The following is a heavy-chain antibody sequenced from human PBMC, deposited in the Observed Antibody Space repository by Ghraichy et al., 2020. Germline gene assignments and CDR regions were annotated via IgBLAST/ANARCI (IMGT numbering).Heavy chain of an antibody. J-gene: IGHJ5*02. CDR1: GGSISSSTHY. CDR2: IYYSGST. D-gene: IGHD3-10*01. Sequence: SETLSPTCTVSGGSISSSTHYWGWIRQPPGKGLEWIGTIYYSGSTYYNPSLKSRVTISVDTSKNQFSLKLSSVTAADTAVYYCARDAGLVRGDPYNWFDPWGQGTLVTIAS. V-gene: IGHV4-39*07. CDR3: ARDAGLVRGDPYNWFDP.